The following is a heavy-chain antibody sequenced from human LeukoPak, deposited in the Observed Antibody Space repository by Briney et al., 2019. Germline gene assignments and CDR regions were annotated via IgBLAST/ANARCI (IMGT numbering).Heavy chain of an antibody. CDR2: ISYDGSNK. CDR3: ARAHSSGWLVYYYYYGRDV. CDR1: GFTFSSYA. Sequence: GRSLRLSCAASGFTFSSYAMHWVRQAPGKGLEWGAVISYDGSNKYYADSVKGRFTISRDNSKNTLYLQMNSLRAEDTAVYYCARAHSSGWLVYYYYYGRDVWAKGTTVTVSS. V-gene: IGHV3-30*04. D-gene: IGHD6-19*01. J-gene: IGHJ6*04.